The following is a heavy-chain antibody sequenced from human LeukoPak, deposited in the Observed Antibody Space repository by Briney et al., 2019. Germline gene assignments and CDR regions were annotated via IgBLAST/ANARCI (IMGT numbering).Heavy chain of an antibody. CDR3: ARLGPASSGWPESFDY. J-gene: IGHJ4*02. CDR2: INRSGSTT. D-gene: IGHD6-19*01. CDR1: GFTFRDYY. V-gene: IGHV3-11*01. Sequence: PGGSLRLSCEASGFTFRDYYVTWIRQVPGQGLEWIGYINRSGSTTYYADSVKGRFTISRDNAKNSLYLQMNSLRVEDTAVYYCARLGPASSGWPESFDYWGRGTLVTVSS.